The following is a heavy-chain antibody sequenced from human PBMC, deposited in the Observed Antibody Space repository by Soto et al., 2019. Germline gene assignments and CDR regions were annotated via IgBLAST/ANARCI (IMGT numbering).Heavy chain of an antibody. J-gene: IGHJ4*02. Sequence: ASVKVSCKASSDTFTRHGLTWARQAPGQGPEWMGWITVGSGNTHYAQKFQGRVSMTTDTSTSTDYMELWSLRSDDTAVYYCARPSSYGTYYYFCRWGQATPGTASS. CDR3: ARPSSYGTYYYFCR. D-gene: IGHD1-26*01. CDR1: SDTFTRHG. CDR2: ITVGSGNT. V-gene: IGHV1-18*04.